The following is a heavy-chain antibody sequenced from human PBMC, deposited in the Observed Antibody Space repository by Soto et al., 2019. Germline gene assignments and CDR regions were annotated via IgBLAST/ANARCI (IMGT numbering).Heavy chain of an antibody. CDR2: FRTSGDGGTT. CDR3: AKSRYSDSSGDFYDY. J-gene: IGHJ4*02. Sequence: PGGSLRLSCAASGFTFSSYSMSWVRQAPGKGLEWVSGFRTSGDGGTTYYADSVKGRFTISRDNSNNTLFLQMNSLRAEDTAVYYCAKSRYSDSSGDFYDYWGQGTLVTVSS. CDR1: GFTFSSYS. V-gene: IGHV3-23*01. D-gene: IGHD3-22*01.